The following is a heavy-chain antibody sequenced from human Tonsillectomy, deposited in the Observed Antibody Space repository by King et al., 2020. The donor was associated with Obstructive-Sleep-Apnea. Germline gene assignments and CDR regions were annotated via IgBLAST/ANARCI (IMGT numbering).Heavy chain of an antibody. CDR3: ARGNYYDSSGYYHRGEWFDP. CDR1: GGYITSGDYY. Sequence: VQLQESGPGLVKPSQTLSLTCTVSGGYITSGDYYWSWIRQPPGKGLEWIGYGYYSGRTYSNPSLKSRVTISVDTSKTQFSLKLGSVTAADTAVYYCARGNYYDSSGYYHRGEWFDPWGQGTLVTVSS. CDR2: GYYSGRT. J-gene: IGHJ5*02. D-gene: IGHD3-22*01. V-gene: IGHV4-30-4*01.